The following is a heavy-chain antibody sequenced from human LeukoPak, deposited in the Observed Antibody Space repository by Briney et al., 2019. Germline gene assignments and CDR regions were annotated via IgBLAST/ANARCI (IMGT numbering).Heavy chain of an antibody. D-gene: IGHD5-18*01. J-gene: IGHJ4*02. CDR2: ISGGGGST. V-gene: IGHV3-23*01. CDR3: AGRRGYSYGYPQFDY. Sequence: PGGSLRLSCAASGFTFSSYAMSWVRQAPGKGLECVSAISGGGGSTYYADSVKGRFTISRDNSKNTLYLQMNSLRAEDTAVYYCAGRRGYSYGYPQFDYWGQGTLVTVSS. CDR1: GFTFSSYA.